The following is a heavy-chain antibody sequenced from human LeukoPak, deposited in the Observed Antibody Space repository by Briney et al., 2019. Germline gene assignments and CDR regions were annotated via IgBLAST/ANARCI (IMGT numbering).Heavy chain of an antibody. CDR1: GFTFSSYV. D-gene: IGHD5-24*01. CDR2: ISSDGSNK. Sequence: GGSLRLSCAASGFTFSSYVMHWVRQAPGKGLEWVAVISSDGSNKHYADSVKGRFTISRGDSKNTLCLQMNSLRVEDTAVYYCAKGDGYNLRVSHWGQGTLVTVSS. CDR3: AKGDGYNLRVSH. J-gene: IGHJ4*02. V-gene: IGHV3-30*18.